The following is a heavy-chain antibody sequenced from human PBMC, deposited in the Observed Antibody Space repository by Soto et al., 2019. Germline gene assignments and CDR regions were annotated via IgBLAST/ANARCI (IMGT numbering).Heavy chain of an antibody. Sequence: PGGSLRLSCAASGFTFSSYSMNWVRQAPGKGLEWVSSISSSSSYIYYADSVKGRFTISRDNAKNSLYLQMNSLRAEDTAVYYCARALGSRFLEWDRYNYYYYGMVVWGQGTTVTTSS. CDR3: ARALGSRFLEWDRYNYYYYGMVV. J-gene: IGHJ6*02. V-gene: IGHV3-21*01. CDR1: GFTFSSYS. CDR2: ISSSSSYI. D-gene: IGHD3-3*01.